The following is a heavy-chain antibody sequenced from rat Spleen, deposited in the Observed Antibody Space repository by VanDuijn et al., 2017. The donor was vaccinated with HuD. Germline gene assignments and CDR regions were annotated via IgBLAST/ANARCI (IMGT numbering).Heavy chain of an antibody. J-gene: IGHJ2*01. V-gene: IGHV3-1*01. Sequence: VQLKESGPGLVQPSQTLSLTCSVTGHSITSYYWGWIRQFPGNEMEWIGHISRSGTTSYNPSLKSRISITRDTSKNQFFLQLISATTEDTATYYCARLNYPASRPYFDYWGQGVMVTVSS. CDR3: ARLNYPASRPYFDY. D-gene: IGHD1-4*01. CDR1: GHSITSYY. CDR2: ISRSGTT.